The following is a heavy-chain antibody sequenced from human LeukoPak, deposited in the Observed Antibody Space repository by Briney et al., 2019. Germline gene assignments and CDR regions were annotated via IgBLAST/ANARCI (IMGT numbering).Heavy chain of an antibody. Sequence: SETLSLTCAVYGGSFSGYYWSWIRQPPGKGLEWIGEINHVESTNYNPSLKSRLTTSVDTSKNQFSLKLSSVTAADTAVYYCARVGDLDGYGAFDIWGQGTMVTVSS. D-gene: IGHD5-24*01. CDR3: ARVGDLDGYGAFDI. CDR1: GGSFSGYY. V-gene: IGHV4-34*01. CDR2: INHVEST. J-gene: IGHJ3*02.